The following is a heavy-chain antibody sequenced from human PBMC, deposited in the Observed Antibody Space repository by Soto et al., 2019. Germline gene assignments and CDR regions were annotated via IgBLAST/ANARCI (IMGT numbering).Heavy chain of an antibody. Sequence: QVQLVESGGGVVQPGRSLRLSCAASGFTFSSYAMHWVRQAPGKGLEWVAVISYDGSNKYYADSVKGRFTISRDNYKNTLYLQMNSLRAEDTAVYYCARDYVGYGMDVWGQGTTVTVSS. CDR3: ARDYVGYGMDV. CDR2: ISYDGSNK. CDR1: GFTFSSYA. D-gene: IGHD3-16*01. V-gene: IGHV3-30-3*01. J-gene: IGHJ6*02.